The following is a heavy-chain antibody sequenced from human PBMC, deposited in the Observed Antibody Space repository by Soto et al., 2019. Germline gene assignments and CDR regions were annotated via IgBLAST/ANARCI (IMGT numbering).Heavy chain of an antibody. CDR3: VVVAAAYDYYYYMDV. CDR1: GGTFSSYT. J-gene: IGHJ6*03. V-gene: IGHV1-69*02. CDR2: IIPILGIA. D-gene: IGHD2-15*01. Sequence: SVKVSCKASGGTFSSYTISWVRQAPGQGLEWMGRIIPILGIANYAQKFQGRVTITADKSTSTAYMELSSLRSEDTAVYYCVVVAAAYDYYYYMDVWGKGTTVTVSS.